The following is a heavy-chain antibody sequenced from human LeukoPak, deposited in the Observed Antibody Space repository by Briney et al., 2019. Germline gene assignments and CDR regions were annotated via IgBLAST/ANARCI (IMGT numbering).Heavy chain of an antibody. J-gene: IGHJ4*02. V-gene: IGHV3-48*03. CDR3: AKDRWLRLFDY. CDR2: ISSSGRTI. Sequence: GGSLRLSCAASGFTFSSYEMNWVRQAPGKGLEWVSYISSSGRTIYYADSVKGRFTISRDNSKNTLYLQMNSLRAEDTAVYYCAKDRWLRLFDYWGQGTLVTVSS. D-gene: IGHD5-12*01. CDR1: GFTFSSYE.